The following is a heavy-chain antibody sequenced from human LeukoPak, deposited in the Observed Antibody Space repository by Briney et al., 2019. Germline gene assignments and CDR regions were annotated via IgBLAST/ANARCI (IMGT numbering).Heavy chain of an antibody. CDR1: GFIFSSYG. V-gene: IGHV3-33*01. CDR2: IWYDGSNK. D-gene: IGHD3-9*01. CDR3: ASPYYDILTGYQELDH. J-gene: IGHJ4*02. Sequence: PGGSLRLSCAASGFIFSSYGTHWVRQAPGKGLEWVAVIWYDGSNKNYADSIKGRFTISRDNSKNTLYLQMNSLRAEDTAVYYCASPYYDILTGYQELDHWGQGTLVTVSS.